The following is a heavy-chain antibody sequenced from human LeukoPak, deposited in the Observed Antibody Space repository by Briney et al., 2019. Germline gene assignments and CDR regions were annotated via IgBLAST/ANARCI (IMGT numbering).Heavy chain of an antibody. CDR2: INQDGTDK. Sequence: GGSLRLSCAASGFTFTTYWMSWIRQAPGKGLEWVANINQDGTDKYYVDSVKGRFTFSRDNTQNSLYLQMSSLRVEDTAVYYCVTYSTGLYKGLEFWGQGAQVTVSS. D-gene: IGHD2-8*02. CDR3: VTYSTGLYKGLEF. CDR1: GFTFTTYW. J-gene: IGHJ4*02. V-gene: IGHV3-7*03.